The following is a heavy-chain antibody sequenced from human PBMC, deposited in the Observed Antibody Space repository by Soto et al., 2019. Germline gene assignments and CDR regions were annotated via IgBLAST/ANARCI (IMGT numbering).Heavy chain of an antibody. CDR3: ALKHSTSWAYFYYYMDV. CDR2: ISSDGSST. Sequence: GGSLRLSCAASGFTFRSYLMHWVRQAPGKGLAWVARISSDGSSTSYADSVKGRFTISRDNAKNTLYLQMNSLRAEDTAVYYCALKHSTSWAYFYYYMDVWGKGTTVTVSS. CDR1: GFTFRSYL. J-gene: IGHJ6*03. V-gene: IGHV3-74*01. D-gene: IGHD2-2*01.